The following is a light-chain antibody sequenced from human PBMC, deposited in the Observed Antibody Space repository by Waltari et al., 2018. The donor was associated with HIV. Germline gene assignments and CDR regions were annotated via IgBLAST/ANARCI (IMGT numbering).Light chain of an antibody. CDR2: EVR. V-gene: IGLV2-14*01. CDR1: SSDVGRYNY. Sequence: QSALTQPASVSGSPGQSITISCTGTSSDVGRYNYVSWYQQHPGKAPKLIIYEVRNRPAGVSNRFSASKSGNMATLTISGLQPNDEADYHCCSFGGSNTKVFGIGTKVTVL. J-gene: IGLJ1*01. CDR3: CSFGGSNTKV.